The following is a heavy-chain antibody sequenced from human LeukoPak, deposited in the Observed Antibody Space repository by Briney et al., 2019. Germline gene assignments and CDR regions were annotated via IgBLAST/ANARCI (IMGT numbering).Heavy chain of an antibody. Sequence: PGGSLRLSCAASGFTFSSYGMHWVRQAPGKGLEWVAFIRYDGSNKYYADSVKGRFTISRDNSKNTLYLQMNSLRAEDTAVYYCARDDIVVVPAQGNFDYWGQGTLVTVSS. V-gene: IGHV3-30*02. CDR3: ARDDIVVVPAQGNFDY. J-gene: IGHJ4*02. CDR2: IRYDGSNK. CDR1: GFTFSSYG. D-gene: IGHD2-2*01.